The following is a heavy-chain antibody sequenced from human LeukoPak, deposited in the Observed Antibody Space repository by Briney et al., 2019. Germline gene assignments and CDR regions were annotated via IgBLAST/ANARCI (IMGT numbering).Heavy chain of an antibody. Sequence: SETLSLTRTVSGGSISSYYWSWIRQPPGKGLEWIGYIYYSGSTNYNPSLKSRVTISVDTSKNQFSLKLSSVTAADTAVYYCARDLSMFGSSWFDYWGQGTLVTVSS. CDR3: ARDLSMFGSSWFDY. CDR1: GGSISSYY. J-gene: IGHJ4*02. V-gene: IGHV4-59*01. D-gene: IGHD6-13*01. CDR2: IYYSGST.